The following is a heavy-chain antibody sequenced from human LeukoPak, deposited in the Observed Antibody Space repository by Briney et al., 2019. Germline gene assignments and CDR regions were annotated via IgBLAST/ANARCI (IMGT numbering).Heavy chain of an antibody. CDR1: GDSISSGNFY. Sequence: SETLSLTCTVSGDSISSGNFYWGWIRQPPGKELQWIGSIYYNGITHYNPSLESRVTISADTSTNEFSLKLRSVTAADTAMYYCARDHGDFVQHDWGQGTLVTVSS. CDR3: ARDHGDFVQHD. V-gene: IGHV4-39*01. J-gene: IGHJ4*02. D-gene: IGHD4-17*01. CDR2: IYYNGIT.